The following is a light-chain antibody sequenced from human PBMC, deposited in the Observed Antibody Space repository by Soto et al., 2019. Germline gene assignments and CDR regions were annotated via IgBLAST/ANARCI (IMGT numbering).Light chain of an antibody. Sequence: AIPMTQSPSSLSASVGDRVTITCRASQGISNELGWYQQRPGKAPKLLIYAASTLQTGVPSRFSGSGSGTDFTLIISSLQPEDFATYYCLQDYNYPRTFGQGTKVEIK. V-gene: IGKV1-6*01. CDR3: LQDYNYPRT. J-gene: IGKJ1*01. CDR2: AAS. CDR1: QGISNE.